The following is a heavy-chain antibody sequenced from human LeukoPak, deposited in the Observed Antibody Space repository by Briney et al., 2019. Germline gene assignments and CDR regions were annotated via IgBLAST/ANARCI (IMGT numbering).Heavy chain of an antibody. J-gene: IGHJ5*02. CDR3: ARQGRRVTVKFYNWFDP. V-gene: IGHV4-59*08. CDR1: GGSISNYY. Sequence: KPSETLSLTCTVSGGSISNYYWSWIRQPPGKGLEWIGYIYYTGNTNYNPSLKSRVTMSVDTSKNQFSLKLSSVTAADTAVYYCARQGRRVTVKFYNWFDPWGQGTLVTVSS. CDR2: IYYTGNT. D-gene: IGHD1-14*01.